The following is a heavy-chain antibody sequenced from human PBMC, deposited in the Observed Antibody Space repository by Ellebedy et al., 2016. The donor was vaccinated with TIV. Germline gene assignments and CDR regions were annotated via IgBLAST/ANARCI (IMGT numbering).Heavy chain of an antibody. Sequence: AASVKVSCKASGYTFTSYYMHWVRQAPGQGLEWMGIINPSGGSTSYAQKFQGRVTMTRDTSTSTVYMELSSLRSEDTAVYYCARAGIVLMVYAIRGFDPWGQGTLVTVSS. CDR2: INPSGGST. CDR1: GYTFTSYY. D-gene: IGHD2-8*01. CDR3: ARAGIVLMVYAIRGFDP. J-gene: IGHJ5*02. V-gene: IGHV1-46*01.